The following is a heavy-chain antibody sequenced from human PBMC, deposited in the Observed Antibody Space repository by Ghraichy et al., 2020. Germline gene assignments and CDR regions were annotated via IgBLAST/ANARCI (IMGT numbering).Heavy chain of an antibody. CDR2: INTNTGNP. D-gene: IGHD3-16*02. V-gene: IGHV7-4-1*02. CDR3: ARDDDYVWGSYRWSFDY. J-gene: IGHJ4*02. CDR1: GSTFTSYA. Sequence: ASVKVSCKASGSTFTSYAMNWVRQAPGQGLEWMGWINTNTGNPTYAQGFTGRFVFSLDTSVSTAYLQISSLKAEDTAVYYCARDDDYVWGSYRWSFDYWGQGTLVTVSS.